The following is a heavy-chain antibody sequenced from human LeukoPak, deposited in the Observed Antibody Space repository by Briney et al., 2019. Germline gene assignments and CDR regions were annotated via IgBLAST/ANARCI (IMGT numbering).Heavy chain of an antibody. CDR2: IRYDGSNK. Sequence: GGSLRLSCAVSGFTFSNYGMHWVRQTPGKGLERVAFIRYDGSNKYYADSVKGRFTISRDNSKNTLYLQMNSLRAEDTAVYYCAKDGEYRGAFDIWGQGTMVTVSS. CDR3: AKDGEYRGAFDI. V-gene: IGHV3-30*02. D-gene: IGHD1-1*01. J-gene: IGHJ3*02. CDR1: GFTFSNYG.